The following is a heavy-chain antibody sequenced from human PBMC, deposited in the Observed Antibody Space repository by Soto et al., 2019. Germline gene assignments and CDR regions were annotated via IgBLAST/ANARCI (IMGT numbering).Heavy chain of an antibody. CDR1: GYTFTGYY. V-gene: IGHV1-2*04. CDR3: ARDQGNITIFGVVPPHGMDV. Sequence: ASVKVSCKASGYTFTGYYMHWVRQAPGQGLEWMGWINPNSGGTNYAQKFQGWVTMTRDTSISTAYMELSRLRSDDTAAYYCARDQGNITIFGVVPPHGMDVWGQGTTVTVSS. J-gene: IGHJ6*02. D-gene: IGHD3-3*01. CDR2: INPNSGGT.